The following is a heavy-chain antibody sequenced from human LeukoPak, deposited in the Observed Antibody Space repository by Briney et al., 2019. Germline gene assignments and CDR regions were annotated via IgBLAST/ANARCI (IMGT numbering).Heavy chain of an antibody. CDR2: ISSSGSTI. V-gene: IGHV3-11*01. D-gene: IGHD4-23*01. CDR1: GFTFSDYH. CDR3: ARVKDTVVTPADY. Sequence: GGSLRLSCAASGFTFSDYHMSWIRQAPGKGLEWVSYISSSGSTIYYADSVKGRFTISRDNAKNSLYLQMNSLRAEDTAVYYCARVKDTVVTPADYWGQGTLVTVSS. J-gene: IGHJ4*02.